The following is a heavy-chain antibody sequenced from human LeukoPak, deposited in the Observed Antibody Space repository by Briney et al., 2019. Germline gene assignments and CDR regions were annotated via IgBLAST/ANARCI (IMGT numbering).Heavy chain of an antibody. CDR2: IYYSGST. Sequence: PSETLSLTCTVSGGSISSYYWSWIRQPPGKGLEWIGYIYYSGSTNYNPSLKSRVTISVDTSKNQFSLKLSSVTAAGTAVYYCARGLAVAGTPPFDYWGQGTLVTVSS. V-gene: IGHV4-59*01. CDR1: GGSISSYY. D-gene: IGHD6-19*01. J-gene: IGHJ4*02. CDR3: ARGLAVAGTPPFDY.